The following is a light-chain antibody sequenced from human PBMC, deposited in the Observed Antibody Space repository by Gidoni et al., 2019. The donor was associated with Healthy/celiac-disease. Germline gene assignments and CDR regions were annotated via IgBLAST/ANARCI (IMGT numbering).Light chain of an antibody. CDR1: QSVGSN. V-gene: IGKV3-15*01. Sequence: EIVMTQPPAPLSVSPGERATLSCRASQSVGSNLAWYQQKPGQAPRLLIYGASTRATGIPARFSGSGSGTEFTLTISSLQSEDFAVYYCQQYNNWPPWTFGQGTKVEIK. CDR3: QQYNNWPPWT. CDR2: GAS. J-gene: IGKJ1*01.